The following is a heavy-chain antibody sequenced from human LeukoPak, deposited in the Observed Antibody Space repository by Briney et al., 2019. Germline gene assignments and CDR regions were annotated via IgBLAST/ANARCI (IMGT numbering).Heavy chain of an antibody. Sequence: PGGSLRLSCAASGFTFSNYWMSWGRQAPGKGLEWLANINQDGSEIYYVDSVKGRFTISRDNSQNTLFLQMNSLGAEDTAMYYCARDAQRGFDYSNSLEYWGHGTLVTVSS. CDR3: ARDAQRGFDYSNSLEY. J-gene: IGHJ4*01. CDR1: GFTFSNYW. D-gene: IGHD4-11*01. CDR2: INQDGSEI. V-gene: IGHV3-7*01.